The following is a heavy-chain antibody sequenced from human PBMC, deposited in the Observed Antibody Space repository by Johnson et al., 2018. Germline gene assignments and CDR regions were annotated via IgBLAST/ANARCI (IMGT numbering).Heavy chain of an antibody. CDR2: IRSKAEVGTT. CDR1: GFTFGDYA. Sequence: VQLVESGGGLVQPGRSLRLSCTASGFTFGDYAMSCFRQAPGKGLEWVGFIRSKAEVGTTQYAASGNGRFTISRDDSKSIPYLQMTSLRAEDTPVYYGARAPVVVAATGPAEYFQHWGQGTLVIVSS. J-gene: IGHJ1*01. V-gene: IGHV3-49*03. CDR3: ARAPVVVAATGPAEYFQH. D-gene: IGHD2-15*01.